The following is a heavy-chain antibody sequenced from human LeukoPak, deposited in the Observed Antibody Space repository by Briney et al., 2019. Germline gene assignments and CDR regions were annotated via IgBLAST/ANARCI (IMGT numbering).Heavy chain of an antibody. D-gene: IGHD1-14*01. Sequence: HHGGSLRLSCAASGFTLTNYWMDWVRQAPGKGLEWVAKINQDGSQKYYVDSVRGRFTISRDNAKNSLYLEMNSLRAEDTGVYYCVRENPLVYWGQGTLVTVSS. CDR2: INQDGSQK. J-gene: IGHJ4*02. CDR1: GFTLTNYW. V-gene: IGHV3-7*01. CDR3: VRENPLVY.